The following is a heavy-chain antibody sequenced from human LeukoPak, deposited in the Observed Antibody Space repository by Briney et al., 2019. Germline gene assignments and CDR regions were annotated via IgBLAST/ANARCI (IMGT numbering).Heavy chain of an antibody. Sequence: SGTLSLTCAVSGGSISSSNWWSWVRQPPGKGLEWIGEIYHSGSTYYNPSLKSRVTISVDRSKNQFSLKLSSVTAADTAVYYCARSSLHDYGELLDAFDIWGQGTMVTVSS. J-gene: IGHJ3*02. D-gene: IGHD4-17*01. CDR2: IYHSGST. CDR1: GGSISSSNW. CDR3: ARSSLHDYGELLDAFDI. V-gene: IGHV4-4*02.